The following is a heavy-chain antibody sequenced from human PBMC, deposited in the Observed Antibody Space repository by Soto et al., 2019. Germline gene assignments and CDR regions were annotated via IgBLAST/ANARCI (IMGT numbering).Heavy chain of an antibody. CDR3: ARARANAFDI. D-gene: IGHD3-10*01. CDR1: GCSISSGGYY. CDR2: IYYSGST. V-gene: IGHV4-31*03. J-gene: IGHJ3*02. Sequence: SETLSLTCTSSGCSISSGGYYWSWIRQHPGKGLEWIGYIYYSGSTYYNPSLKSRVTISVDTSKNQFSLKLSSVTAADTAVYYCARARANAFDIWGQGTMVTVSS.